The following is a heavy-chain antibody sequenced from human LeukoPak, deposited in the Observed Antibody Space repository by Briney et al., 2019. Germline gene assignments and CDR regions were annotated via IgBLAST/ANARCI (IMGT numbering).Heavy chain of an antibody. D-gene: IGHD3-16*01. CDR1: GGSISSSSYY. Sequence: PSETLSLTCTVSGGSISSSSYYWGWIRQPPGKGLEWIGSIYYSGSTYYNPSVKSRVTIFVDTSKNQFSLKLSSVTAADTAVYYCARDGGIPYYFDFWGQGTLVTVSS. J-gene: IGHJ4*02. CDR3: ARDGGIPYYFDF. V-gene: IGHV4-39*02. CDR2: IYYSGST.